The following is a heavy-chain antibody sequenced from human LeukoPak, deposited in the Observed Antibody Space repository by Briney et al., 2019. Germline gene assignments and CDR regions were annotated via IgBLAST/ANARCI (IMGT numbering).Heavy chain of an antibody. J-gene: IGHJ6*03. V-gene: IGHV7-4-1*01. CDR3: QYSYMDV. CDR2: ISTNTGNP. Sequence: ASVKVSCKSSGYTFTSYAMNWVRQAPGQGLEWMGWISTNTGNPTYAQGFTGRFVFSLDTSVSTAYYCARKSVAATPRDIVYQYSYMDVWGKGTTVTVSS. D-gene: IGHD2-15*01. CDR1: GYTFTSYA.